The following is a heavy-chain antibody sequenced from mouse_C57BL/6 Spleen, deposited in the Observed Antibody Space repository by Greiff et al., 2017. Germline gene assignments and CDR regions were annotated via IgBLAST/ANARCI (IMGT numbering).Heavy chain of an antibody. CDR3: AREGALSTMVTRGYFDY. CDR1: GYTFTSYG. D-gene: IGHD2-2*01. Sequence: QVQLQQSGAELARPGASVKLSCKASGYTFTSYGISWVKQSTGQGLEWIGEIYPRSGNTYYNEKFKGKATLTADKSSSTAYMELRSLTSEDSAVYFCAREGALSTMVTRGYFDYWGQGTTLTVSS. CDR2: IYPRSGNT. J-gene: IGHJ2*01. V-gene: IGHV1-81*01.